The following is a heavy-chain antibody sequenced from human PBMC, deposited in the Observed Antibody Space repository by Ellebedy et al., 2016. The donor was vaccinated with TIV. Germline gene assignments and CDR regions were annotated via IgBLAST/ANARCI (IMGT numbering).Heavy chain of an antibody. CDR1: HFLFSPSW. V-gene: IGHV3-23*01. CDR2: ISYSSDIT. CDR3: ARDRIDEEGDSGWYSGFWFDP. Sequence: GESLKISCVGSHFLFSPSWMSWVRQAPGKGLEWVSSISYSSDITHYADSVKGRFTISRDNSKNTLYLQMNSLRAEDTAVYYCARDRIDEEGDSGWYSGFWFDPWGQGTLVTVSS. J-gene: IGHJ5*02. D-gene: IGHD6-19*01.